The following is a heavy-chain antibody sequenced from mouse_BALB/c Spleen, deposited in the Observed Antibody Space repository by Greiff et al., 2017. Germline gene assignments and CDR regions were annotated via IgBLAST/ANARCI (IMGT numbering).Heavy chain of an antibody. V-gene: IGHV1-87*01. CDR1: GYTFTSYW. D-gene: IGHD3-1*01. J-gene: IGHJ2*01. Sequence: VQLKESGAELARPGASVKLSCKASGYTFTSYWMQWVKQRPGQGLEWIGAIYPGDGDTRYTQKFKGKATLTADKSSSTAYMQLSSLASEDSAVYYCAREGLLDYWGQGTTLTVSS. CDR2: IYPGDGDT. CDR3: AREGLLDY.